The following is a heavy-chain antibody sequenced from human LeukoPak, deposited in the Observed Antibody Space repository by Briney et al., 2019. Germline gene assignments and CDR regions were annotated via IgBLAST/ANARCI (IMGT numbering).Heavy chain of an antibody. CDR2: IRYDGTNQ. CDR3: AKSTADPRRVVGATPFDS. D-gene: IGHD1-26*01. Sequence: GGSLRLSCAASGFTFSAYGMHWVRQAPGKGLEWVGVIRYDGTNQYYADSVRGRFTISRDNAKNTLYLHMDSLRVDDTAVYYCAKSTADPRRVVGATPFDSWGQGTLVTVSS. CDR1: GFTFSAYG. J-gene: IGHJ4*02. V-gene: IGHV3-30*02.